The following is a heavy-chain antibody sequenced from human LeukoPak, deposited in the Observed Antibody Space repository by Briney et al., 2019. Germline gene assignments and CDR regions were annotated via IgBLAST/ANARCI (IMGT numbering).Heavy chain of an antibody. Sequence: GGSLRLSCAASGFTFSSYSMTWVRQAPGKGLEWVSSISSSSSYIYYVDSVKGRFTISRDNAKSSLYLQMSRLRAEDTAFYYCARGSSTVSGFDYWGQGTLVTVSS. D-gene: IGHD3-10*01. V-gene: IGHV3-21*01. J-gene: IGHJ4*02. CDR1: GFTFSSYS. CDR2: ISSSSSYI. CDR3: ARGSSTVSGFDY.